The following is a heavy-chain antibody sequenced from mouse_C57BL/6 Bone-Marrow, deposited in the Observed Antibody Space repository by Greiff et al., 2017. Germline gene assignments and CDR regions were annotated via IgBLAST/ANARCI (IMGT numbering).Heavy chain of an antibody. CDR1: GYTFTDYN. CDR2: INPNNGGT. Sequence: VQLQQSGPGLVKPGASVKMSCKASGYTFTDYNMHWVKQSHGKSLEWIGYINPNNGGTSYNQKFKGKATLTVNKSSSTAYMELRSLTSEDSAVYYCASQDALRPWFAYWGQGTLVTVSA. D-gene: IGHD1-1*01. J-gene: IGHJ3*01. V-gene: IGHV1-22*01. CDR3: ASQDALRPWFAY.